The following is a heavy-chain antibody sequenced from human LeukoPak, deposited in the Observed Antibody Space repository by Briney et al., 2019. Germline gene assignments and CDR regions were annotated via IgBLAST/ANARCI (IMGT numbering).Heavy chain of an antibody. Sequence: ASVKVSCKASGYTFTGYYMHWVRQAPGQGLEWMGRINPNSGGTNYAQKFQGRVTMTRDTSISTAYMELSSLRSEDTAVYYCARGPPYYYDSSGYYYFDYWGQGTLVTVSS. CDR2: INPNSGGT. J-gene: IGHJ4*02. D-gene: IGHD3-22*01. CDR1: GYTFTGYY. CDR3: ARGPPYYYDSSGYYYFDY. V-gene: IGHV1-2*06.